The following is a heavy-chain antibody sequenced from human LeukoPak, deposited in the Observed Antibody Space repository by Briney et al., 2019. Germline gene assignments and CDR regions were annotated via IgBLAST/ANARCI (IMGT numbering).Heavy chain of an antibody. Sequence: GGSLRLSCAASGFIFRSYWMHWVRPAPGKGLVWVSRINSDGSSTNYADSVKGRFTISRDNAKSTLYLQMNSLRAEDTAVYFCARGGYCSSISCYTSLNWFDPWGQGTLVTVSS. V-gene: IGHV3-74*01. CDR1: GFIFRSYW. CDR3: ARGGYCSSISCYTSLNWFDP. J-gene: IGHJ5*02. CDR2: INSDGSST. D-gene: IGHD2-2*02.